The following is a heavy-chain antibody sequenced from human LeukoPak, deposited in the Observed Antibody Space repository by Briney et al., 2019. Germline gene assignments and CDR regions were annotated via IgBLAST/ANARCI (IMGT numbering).Heavy chain of an antibody. J-gene: IGHJ4*02. CDR2: ISGSGGST. V-gene: IGHV3-23*01. CDR1: GGTFSSYA. CDR3: AKFILS. Sequence: GASVKVSCKASGGTFSSYAMSWVRQAPGKGLEWVSAISGSGGSTYYADSVKGRFTISRDNSKNTLYLQLNSLRAEDTAVYYCAKFILSWGQGTLVTVSS.